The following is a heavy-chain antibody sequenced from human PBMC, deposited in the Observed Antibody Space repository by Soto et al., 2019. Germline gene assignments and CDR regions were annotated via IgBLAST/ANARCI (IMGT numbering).Heavy chain of an antibody. Sequence: SETLSLTCTVSGGSISSSSYYWGWIRQPPGKGLEWIGSIYYSGSTYYNPSLKSRVTISVDRSKNQFSLKLSSVTAADTAVYYCARAGGTMVRGVIFRWFDPWGQGTLVTVSS. CDR1: GGSISSSSYY. CDR2: IYYSGST. CDR3: ARAGGTMVRGVIFRWFDP. D-gene: IGHD3-10*01. J-gene: IGHJ5*02. V-gene: IGHV4-39*07.